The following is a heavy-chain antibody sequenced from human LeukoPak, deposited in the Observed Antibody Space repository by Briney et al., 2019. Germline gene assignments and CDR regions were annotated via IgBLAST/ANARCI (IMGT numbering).Heavy chain of an antibody. Sequence: GGSLRLSRAASGFSFSNHGMHWVRQAPGKRLEWVAVIWDDGNNKRYANSVNGRFTISRDNSENTLYLQMNSLTAEDTAMYYCARDSYQDYYGRFDPWGQGTLVIVSS. J-gene: IGHJ5*02. V-gene: IGHV3-33*01. CDR2: IWDDGNNK. D-gene: IGHD3-10*01. CDR3: ARDSYQDYYGRFDP. CDR1: GFSFSNHG.